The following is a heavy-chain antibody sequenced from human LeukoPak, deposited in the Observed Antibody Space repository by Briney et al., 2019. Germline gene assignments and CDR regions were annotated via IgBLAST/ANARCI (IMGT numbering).Heavy chain of an antibody. CDR1: GDSISGYY. CDR2: IYYSGST. Sequence: SETLSLTCTVSGDSISGYYWTWIRQPPGKGLECIGYIYYSGSTNYNPSLNSRVTISVDTSKNQFSLKLSSVTAADTAVYYCAREVRGASPYFLDYWGQGTLVTVSS. V-gene: IGHV4-59*12. J-gene: IGHJ4*02. D-gene: IGHD3-10*01. CDR3: AREVRGASPYFLDY.